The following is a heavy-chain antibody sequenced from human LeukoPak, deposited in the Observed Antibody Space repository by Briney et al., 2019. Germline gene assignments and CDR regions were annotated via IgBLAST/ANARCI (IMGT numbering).Heavy chain of an antibody. CDR3: ARGPRLEAFDI. D-gene: IGHD3-16*01. CDR1: GFTFSTYS. Sequence: GGSLRLSCAASGFTFSTYSMNWVHQAPGKGLEWVSSISSSSSYIYYADSVKGRFTISRDNAKNSLYLQMNSLRAEDTAVYYCARGPRLEAFDIWGRGTMVTVSS. CDR2: ISSSSSYI. V-gene: IGHV3-21*01. J-gene: IGHJ3*02.